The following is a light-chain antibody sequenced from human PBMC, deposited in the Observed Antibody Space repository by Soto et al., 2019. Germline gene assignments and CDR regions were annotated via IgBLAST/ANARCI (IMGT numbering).Light chain of an antibody. CDR3: QQYNNWPPWT. CDR1: QSVSSN. Sequence: IVMTQSPATLSVSPGERATLSCRASQSVSSNLAWYQQKPGQAPRLLIYGASTRATGSPARFSGSGSGTDVNITISSLQSEDFAVYYCQQYNNWPPWTFGQGTKVEIK. V-gene: IGKV3-15*01. J-gene: IGKJ1*01. CDR2: GAS.